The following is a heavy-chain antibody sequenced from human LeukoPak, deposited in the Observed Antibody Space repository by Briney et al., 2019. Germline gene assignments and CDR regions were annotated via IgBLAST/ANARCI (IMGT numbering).Heavy chain of an antibody. V-gene: IGHV3-66*01. CDR1: GFTVSGNY. Sequence: QSGGSLRLSCAASGFTVSGNYMNWVRQAPGKGLEWVSVIYSGDSTYYADSVRGRFTISRDNSKNTLCLQMNSLRAEDTAVYYRARDSSGVHRRAFDIWGQGTMVTVSS. D-gene: IGHD6-19*01. CDR2: IYSGDST. J-gene: IGHJ3*02. CDR3: ARDSSGVHRRAFDI.